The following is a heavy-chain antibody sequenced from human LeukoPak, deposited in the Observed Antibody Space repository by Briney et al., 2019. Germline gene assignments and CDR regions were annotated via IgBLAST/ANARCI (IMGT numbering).Heavy chain of an antibody. V-gene: IGHV1-18*01. Sequence: ASVKVSCKASGYTFTSYGISWVRQAPGQGLEWMGRISAYNGNTNYAQKLQGRVTMTTDTSTSTAYMELRSLRSDDTAVYYCARDNSITMVRGVIIPPHYFDYWGQGTLVTVSS. D-gene: IGHD3-10*01. CDR3: ARDNSITMVRGVIIPPHYFDY. CDR1: GYTFTSYG. CDR2: ISAYNGNT. J-gene: IGHJ4*02.